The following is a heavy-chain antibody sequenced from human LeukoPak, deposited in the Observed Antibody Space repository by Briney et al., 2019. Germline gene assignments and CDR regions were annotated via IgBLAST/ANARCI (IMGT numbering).Heavy chain of an antibody. D-gene: IGHD3-3*01. CDR1: GFTFSSYG. V-gene: IGHV3-30*18. Sequence: GRSLRLSCAASGFTFSSYGMHWVRQAPGKGLEWVAVISYDGSNKYYADSVKGRFTISRDNSKNTLYLQTNSLRAEDTAVYCCAKDRPSDGFWSGYEDYWGQGTLVTVSS. CDR2: ISYDGSNK. CDR3: AKDRPSDGFWSGYEDY. J-gene: IGHJ4*02.